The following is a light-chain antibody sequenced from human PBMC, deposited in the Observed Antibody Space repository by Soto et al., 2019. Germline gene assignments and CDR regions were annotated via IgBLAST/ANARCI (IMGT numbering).Light chain of an antibody. V-gene: IGKV3-20*01. J-gene: IGKJ5*01. CDR2: GAS. Sequence: EVFMTQSPPTLSITHGERATLSCRASQSVSSSYLAWYQQKPGQAPRLLIYGASSRATGIPDRFSGSGSGTDFTLTISRLEPEDFAVYYCQQYGSSITSGHGTRPEIK. CDR1: QSVSSSY. CDR3: QQYGSSIT.